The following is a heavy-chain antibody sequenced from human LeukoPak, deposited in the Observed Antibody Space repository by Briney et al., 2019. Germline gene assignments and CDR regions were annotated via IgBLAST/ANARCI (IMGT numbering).Heavy chain of an antibody. J-gene: IGHJ4*02. CDR3: AKRIEYYFDY. V-gene: IGHV3-23*01. Sequence: PGGSLRLSCAASGFTFSNAWMSWVRQAPGKGLEWVSAISGSGGSTYYADSVKGRFTISRDNSKNTLYLQMNSLRAEDTAVYYCAKRIEYYFDYWGQGTLVTVSS. CDR2: ISGSGGST. CDR1: GFTFSNAW. D-gene: IGHD3-16*02.